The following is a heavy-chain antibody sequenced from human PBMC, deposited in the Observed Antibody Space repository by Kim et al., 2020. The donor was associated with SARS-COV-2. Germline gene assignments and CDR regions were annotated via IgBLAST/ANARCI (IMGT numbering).Heavy chain of an antibody. D-gene: IGHD6-19*01. CDR3: ARGGSGWSLNL. V-gene: IGHV6-1*01. Sequence: SQTLSLTCAISGDSLSSDSVVWHWIRQSPSRGLEWLGRTYYRSKWFNDYVLSVKSRISINLDTSRNQFSLQLSSVTPEDTAIYYCARGGSGWSLNLWGQGSLVTVSS. CDR2: TYYRSKWFN. J-gene: IGHJ5*02. CDR1: GDSLSSDSVV.